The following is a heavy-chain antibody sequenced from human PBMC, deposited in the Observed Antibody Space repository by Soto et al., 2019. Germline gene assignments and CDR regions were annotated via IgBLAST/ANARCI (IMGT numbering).Heavy chain of an antibody. D-gene: IGHD3-3*01. V-gene: IGHV3-23*01. CDR2: ISGSGGST. CDR1: GFTFSSYA. CDR3: AKDRAETYYDFWSGYYTAAYYYGMDV. J-gene: IGHJ6*02. Sequence: GGSLRLSCAASGFTFSSYAMSWVRQAPGKGLEWVSAISGSGGSTYYADSVKGRFTISRDNSKNTLYLQMNSLRAEDTAVYYCAKDRAETYYDFWSGYYTAAYYYGMDVWGQGTTVTVSS.